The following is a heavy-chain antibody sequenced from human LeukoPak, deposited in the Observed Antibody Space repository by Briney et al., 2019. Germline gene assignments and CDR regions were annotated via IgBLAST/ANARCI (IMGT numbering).Heavy chain of an antibody. CDR2: ISSSSSYI. J-gene: IGHJ4*02. D-gene: IGHD1-14*01. CDR1: GFTFSSYS. V-gene: IGHV3-21*01. Sequence: GGSLRLSCAASGFTFSSYSMNWVRQAPGKGLEWVSSISSSSSYIYYADSVKGRFTISRDNAKNSLYLQMNSLRAEDTAVYYCARDTGPHYRYFDYWGQGTLVTVSS. CDR3: ARDTGPHYRYFDY.